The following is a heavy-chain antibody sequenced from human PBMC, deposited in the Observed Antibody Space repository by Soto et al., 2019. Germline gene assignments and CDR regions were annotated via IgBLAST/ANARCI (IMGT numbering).Heavy chain of an antibody. V-gene: IGHV3-48*01. Sequence: GGSLRLSCAASGFTFSLYAMNWVRQAPGKGLEWVSYISSGANRIYYGDSVKGRFTISRDNAKNSLFLQMNSLGAEDTAVYYCARDYDSSGYKFDYWGQGILVTVSS. D-gene: IGHD3-22*01. CDR1: GFTFSLYA. CDR3: ARDYDSSGYKFDY. CDR2: ISSGANRI. J-gene: IGHJ4*02.